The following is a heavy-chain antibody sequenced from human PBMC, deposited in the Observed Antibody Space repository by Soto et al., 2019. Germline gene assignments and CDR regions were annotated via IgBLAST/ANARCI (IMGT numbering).Heavy chain of an antibody. D-gene: IGHD3-9*01. Sequence: PGGSLRLSCAASGFTFSGYYLSWIRQAPGKGLEWLSYISSSSSDTKYADSVKGRFTISRDNARNSLYLQMNNLRADDTAVYYCARDRDDTLTGSYKGFGYWGQGALVTVSS. CDR3: ARDRDDTLTGSYKGFGY. CDR1: GFTFSGYY. J-gene: IGHJ4*02. V-gene: IGHV3-11*05. CDR2: ISSSSSDT.